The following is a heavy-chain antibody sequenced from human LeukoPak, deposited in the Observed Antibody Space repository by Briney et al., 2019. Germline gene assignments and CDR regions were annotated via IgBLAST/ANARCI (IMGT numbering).Heavy chain of an antibody. CDR3: ARDRVRYCSSTSCYLLGSEYYYYYMDV. J-gene: IGHJ6*03. D-gene: IGHD2-2*01. CDR1: GYTFTSYG. V-gene: IGHV1-18*01. CDR2: ISAYNGNT. Sequence: ASVKDSCKASGYTFTSYGISWVRQAPGQGLEWMGCISAYNGNTNYAQKLQGRVTMTTDTSTSTAYMELRSLRSDDTAVYYCARDRVRYCSSTSCYLLGSEYYYYYMDVWGKGTTVTVSS.